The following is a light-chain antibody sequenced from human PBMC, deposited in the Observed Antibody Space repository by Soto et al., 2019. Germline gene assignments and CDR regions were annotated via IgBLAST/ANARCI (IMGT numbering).Light chain of an antibody. V-gene: IGLV2-14*01. Sequence: QSALTQPASVSGSPGQSITISCTGTSSDVGGYNYVSWYQQHPGKAPKLMIYDVRNRPSGVSNRFSGSKSGNTASLTISGLQAEDEADYYCSSYTSSSTLDFGTGTKVTVL. CDR2: DVR. J-gene: IGLJ1*01. CDR3: SSYTSSSTLD. CDR1: SSDVGGYNY.